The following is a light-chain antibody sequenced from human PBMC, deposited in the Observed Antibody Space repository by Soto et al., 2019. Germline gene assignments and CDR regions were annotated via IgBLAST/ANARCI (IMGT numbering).Light chain of an antibody. Sequence: QLVLTQSSSASASLGSSVKLTCTLSSGHSSYIIAWHQQQPGKAPRYLMKLEGSGSYNKGSGVPDRFSGSSSGADRYLTISNLQSEDEADYYCETWDSNPHVGFGGGTKRTVL. CDR3: ETWDSNPHVG. CDR2: LEGSGSY. J-gene: IGLJ2*01. V-gene: IGLV4-60*03. CDR1: SGHSSYI.